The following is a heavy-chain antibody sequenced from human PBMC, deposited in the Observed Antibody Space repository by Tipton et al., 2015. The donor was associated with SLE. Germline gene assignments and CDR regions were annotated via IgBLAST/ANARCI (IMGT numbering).Heavy chain of an antibody. CDR1: GFTFTSYG. V-gene: IGHV1-18*04. Sequence: SCAASGFTFTSYGISWVRQAPGQGLEWMGWISAYNGNTNYAQKLQGRVTMTTDTSTSTAYMELRSLRSDDTAVYYCARDQGAYCGGDCSPFDYWGQGTLVTVSS. CDR3: ARDQGAYCGGDCSPFDY. D-gene: IGHD2-21*02. CDR2: ISAYNGNT. J-gene: IGHJ4*02.